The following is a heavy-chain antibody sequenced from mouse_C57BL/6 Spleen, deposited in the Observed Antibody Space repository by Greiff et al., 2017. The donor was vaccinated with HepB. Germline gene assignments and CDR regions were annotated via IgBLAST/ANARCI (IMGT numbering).Heavy chain of an antibody. CDR3: ARTLITPVVENWFAY. CDR2: INPNTGGT. V-gene: IGHV1-26*01. CDR1: GYTFTDYY. Sequence: EVQLQQSGPELVKPGASVKISCKASGYTFTDYYMNWVKQSHGKSLEWIGDINPNTGGTSYNQKFKGKATLTVDKSSSTAYMELRSLTSEDSAVYYCARTLITPVVENWFAYWGQGTLVTVSA. D-gene: IGHD1-1*01. J-gene: IGHJ3*01.